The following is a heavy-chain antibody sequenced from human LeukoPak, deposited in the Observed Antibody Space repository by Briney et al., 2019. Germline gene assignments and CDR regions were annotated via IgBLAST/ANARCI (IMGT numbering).Heavy chain of an antibody. J-gene: IGHJ4*02. CDR3: AREEVGYGGNSGPFDY. CDR1: GGSISSGGYY. V-gene: IGHV4-31*03. CDR2: IYYSGST. D-gene: IGHD4-23*01. Sequence: PSETLSLTCTVSGGSISSGGYYWSWIRQHPGKGLEWIGYIYYSGSTYYNPSLKGRVTISVDTSKNQFSLKLSSVTAADTAVYYCAREEVGYGGNSGPFDYWGQGTLVTVSS.